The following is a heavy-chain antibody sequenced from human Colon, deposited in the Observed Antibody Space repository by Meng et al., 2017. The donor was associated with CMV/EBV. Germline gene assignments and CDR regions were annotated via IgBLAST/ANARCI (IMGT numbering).Heavy chain of an antibody. CDR1: LRTSGVG. V-gene: IGHV2-5*02. Sequence: LRTSGVGVGWIRQPPGKALEWLALLYWDDDKRYSPSLRSRLTITKDTSKNQVVLTMTNMDPVDTATYYCARSYYYDSSGYYYAGRFDPWGQGTLVTVSS. J-gene: IGHJ5*02. CDR2: LYWDDDK. CDR3: ARSYYYDSSGYYYAGRFDP. D-gene: IGHD3-22*01.